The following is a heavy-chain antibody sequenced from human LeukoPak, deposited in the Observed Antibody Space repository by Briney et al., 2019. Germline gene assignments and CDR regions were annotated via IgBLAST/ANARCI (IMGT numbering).Heavy chain of an antibody. J-gene: IGHJ6*03. Sequence: ASVKVSCKASGYTFTSYDINWVRQAPGQGLEWMGWISAYNGNTNYAQKLQGRVTMTTDTSTSTAYMELRSLRSDDTAVYYCAREKFDFWSGYYSDYYYYMDVWGKGTTVTVSS. CDR3: AREKFDFWSGYYSDYYYYMDV. D-gene: IGHD3-3*01. CDR2: ISAYNGNT. V-gene: IGHV1-18*01. CDR1: GYTFTSYD.